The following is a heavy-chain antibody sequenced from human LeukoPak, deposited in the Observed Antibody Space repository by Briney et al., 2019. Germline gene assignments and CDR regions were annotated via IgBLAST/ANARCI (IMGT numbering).Heavy chain of an antibody. CDR3: AKDQISNWNSRALDY. CDR2: ISGSGGST. CDR1: GFTFSSYA. D-gene: IGHD1-7*01. J-gene: IGHJ4*02. Sequence: SGGSLRLSCAASGFTFSSYAMSWVRQAPGKGLEWVSAISGSGGSTYYADSVKGRFTISRDNSKNTLYLQMNSLRAEDTAVYYCAKDQISNWNSRALDYWGQGTLVTVSS. V-gene: IGHV3-23*01.